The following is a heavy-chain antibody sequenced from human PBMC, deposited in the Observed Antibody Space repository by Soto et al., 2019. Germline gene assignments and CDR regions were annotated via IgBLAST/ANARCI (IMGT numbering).Heavy chain of an antibody. J-gene: IGHJ6*02. D-gene: IGHD3-22*01. CDR2: IYHSGST. CDR1: GGSISSGGYS. CDR3: ARGGDYYDSSGYLSAGHYGMDV. Sequence: QLQLQESGSGLVKPSQTLSLTCAVSGGSISSGGYSWSWIRQPPGKGLEWIGYIYHSGSTYYNPAIKSRVTISVDRSKNQFSLKLSSVTAADTAVYYCARGGDYYDSSGYLSAGHYGMDVWGQGTTVTVSS. V-gene: IGHV4-30-2*01.